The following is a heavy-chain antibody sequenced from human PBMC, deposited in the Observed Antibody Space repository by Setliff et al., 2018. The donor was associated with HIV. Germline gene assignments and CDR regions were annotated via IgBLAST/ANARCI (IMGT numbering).Heavy chain of an antibody. CDR1: GASISSDY. CDR3: ARAISAAGIAPFDF. D-gene: IGHD6-13*01. Sequence: PSETLSLTCTVSGASISSDYWSWIRQPPGKGLEWIGYIYFSGTTNYNPSLKSRVTISVDTSKNQFSLNLNSVTAADTAVYYCARAISAAGIAPFDFWGQGTLVTVSA. J-gene: IGHJ4*02. V-gene: IGHV4-59*01. CDR2: IYFSGTT.